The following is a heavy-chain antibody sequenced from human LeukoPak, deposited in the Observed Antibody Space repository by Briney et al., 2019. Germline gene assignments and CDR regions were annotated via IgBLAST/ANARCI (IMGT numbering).Heavy chain of an antibody. D-gene: IGHD2-21*02. J-gene: IGHJ4*02. CDR3: ARDVGWDSSLVTTTRSDY. CDR1: GFTLTDNW. CDR2: IKQDGSVK. V-gene: IGHV3-7*01. Sequence: GGSLRLSCEASGFTLTDNWMSWVRQAPGKGLEWLANIKQDGSVKYYVDSVKGRFTISRDNAKNSLFLQMYSLRAEDTAVYYCARDVGWDSSLVTTTRSDYWGQGTLVTVSS.